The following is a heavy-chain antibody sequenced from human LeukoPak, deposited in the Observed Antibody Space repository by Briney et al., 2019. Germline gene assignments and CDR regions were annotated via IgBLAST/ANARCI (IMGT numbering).Heavy chain of an antibody. V-gene: IGHV1-2*02. CDR1: GYTFTGYY. D-gene: IGHD6-19*01. Sequence: ASVKVSCKASGYTFTGYYMHWVRQAPGQGLEWMGWINPNSGGTNYAQKFQGRVTMTRDTSISTAYMELSRLRSDDTAVYYCAREPGSGWYSWFAPWGQGTLVTASS. CDR3: AREPGSGWYSWFAP. CDR2: INPNSGGT. J-gene: IGHJ5*02.